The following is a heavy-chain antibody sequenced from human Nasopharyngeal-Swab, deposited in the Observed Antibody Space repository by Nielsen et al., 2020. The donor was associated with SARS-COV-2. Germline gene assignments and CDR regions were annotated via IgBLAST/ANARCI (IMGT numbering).Heavy chain of an antibody. Sequence: RQAPGKGLEWFASIYHSGSTYYNPSLRSRVTILVDTSKNQFSLKLYSVTAADTAIYYCASRSGYSYVYALDNWGPGTLVTVSS. CDR3: ASRSGYSYVYALDN. CDR2: IYHSGST. J-gene: IGHJ4*02. V-gene: IGHV4-38-2*01. D-gene: IGHD5-18*01.